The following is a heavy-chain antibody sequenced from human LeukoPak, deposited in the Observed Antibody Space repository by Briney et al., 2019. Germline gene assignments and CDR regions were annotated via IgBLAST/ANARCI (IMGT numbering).Heavy chain of an antibody. V-gene: IGHV3-7*01. J-gene: IGHJ6*03. Sequence: GGSLRLSCAASGFTFSSYWMSWVRQAPGKGLEWVANINQDGSEKSYVDSVRGRFTISRDNAKNSLYLQMNSLRAEDTAVYYCTRIHTDTLIVVVTYYYYYYMDVWGKGTTVTVSS. D-gene: IGHD3-22*01. CDR3: TRIHTDTLIVVVTYYYYYYMDV. CDR2: INQDGSEK. CDR1: GFTFSSYW.